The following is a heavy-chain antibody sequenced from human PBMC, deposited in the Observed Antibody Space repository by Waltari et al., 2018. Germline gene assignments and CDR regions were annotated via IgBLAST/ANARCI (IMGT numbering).Heavy chain of an antibody. V-gene: IGHV4-39*07. CDR1: GGRISSRSVS. CDR3: ARDCSGSWYYWFDP. J-gene: IGHJ5*02. CDR2: IYYTGST. Sequence: QLRLQESGPGLVKPSETLSLTRTVPGGRISSRSVSWGWIRQPPGKGLEWIGSIYYTGSTYYNPSLKSRVTISVDTSKNQFSLKLSSVTAADTAVYYCARDCSGSWYYWFDPWGQGTLVTVSS. D-gene: IGHD6-13*01.